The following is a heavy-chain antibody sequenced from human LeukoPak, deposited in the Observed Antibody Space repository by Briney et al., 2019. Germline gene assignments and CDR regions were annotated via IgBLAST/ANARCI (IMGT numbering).Heavy chain of an antibody. D-gene: IGHD2-8*02. V-gene: IGHV3-9*01. Sequence: GGSLRLSCAASGFTFNDYAMHWVRQAPGKGLEWVSGIFGKNGAKGHADSVKGRFTISRDNANNSLYLQMNRLRPDDTALYYCTYDNSPGGLEYWGQGTLVTVSS. CDR2: IFGKNGAK. CDR1: GFTFNDYA. J-gene: IGHJ4*02. CDR3: TYDNSPGGLEY.